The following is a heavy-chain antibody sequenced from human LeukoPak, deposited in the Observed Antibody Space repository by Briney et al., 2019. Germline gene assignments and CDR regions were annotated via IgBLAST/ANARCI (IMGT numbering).Heavy chain of an antibody. V-gene: IGHV3-23*01. J-gene: IGHJ3*02. CDR3: ARDLSGSYGAFDI. CDR1: GFTFSSYA. CDR2: ISGSGGST. Sequence: PGRSLRLSCAASGFTFSSYAMSWVRQAPGKGLEWVSAISGSGGSTYYADSVKGRFTISRDSSKNTLYLQMNTLKAEDTAVYYCARDLSGSYGAFDIWGQGTMVTVSS. D-gene: IGHD3-16*01.